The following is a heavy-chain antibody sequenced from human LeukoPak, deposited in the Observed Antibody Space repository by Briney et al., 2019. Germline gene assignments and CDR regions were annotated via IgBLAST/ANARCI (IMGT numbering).Heavy chain of an antibody. CDR3: TRVGSLLPDAFDI. V-gene: IGHV3-64*01. CDR2: ISSNGVNI. Sequence: PGESLRLSCAASGFTFSSYVMHWVRQAPGKGLEHVSAISSNGVNIYYANSVKGRFTISRDNSKNTLYLQMGSLRAEDMAVYFCTRVGSLLPDAFDIWGQGTMVTVSS. D-gene: IGHD3-10*01. CDR1: GFTFSSYV. J-gene: IGHJ3*02.